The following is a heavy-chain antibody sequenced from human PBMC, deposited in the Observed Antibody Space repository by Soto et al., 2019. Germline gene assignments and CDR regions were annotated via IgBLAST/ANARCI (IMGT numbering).Heavy chain of an antibody. CDR2: LYTEGTT. Sequence: GSLRLSCVASGLTVSHNYMAWVRQAPEMGLEWVSILYTEGTTYYADSVKGRFTISRDSSKNTLLLQMDSLRAEDTAVYYCVRPRPSGENYGMDVWGQGTTVTVSS. V-gene: IGHV3-53*01. CDR3: VRPRPSGENYGMDV. D-gene: IGHD3-16*01. CDR1: GLTVSHNY. J-gene: IGHJ6*02.